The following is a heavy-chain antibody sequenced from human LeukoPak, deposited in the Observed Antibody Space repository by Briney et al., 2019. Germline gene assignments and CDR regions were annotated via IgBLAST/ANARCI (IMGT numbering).Heavy chain of an antibody. J-gene: IGHJ5*02. CDR2: IIPIFGTA. V-gene: IGHV1-69*06. D-gene: IGHD5-18*01. CDR3: ASSVDTAMAHTPNWFDP. Sequence: SVKVSCKASGGTFSSYAISWVRQAPGQGLEWMRGIIPIFGTANYAQKFQGRVTITADKSTSTAYMELSSLRSEDTAVYYCASSVDTAMAHTPNWFDPWGQGTLVTVSS. CDR1: GGTFSSYA.